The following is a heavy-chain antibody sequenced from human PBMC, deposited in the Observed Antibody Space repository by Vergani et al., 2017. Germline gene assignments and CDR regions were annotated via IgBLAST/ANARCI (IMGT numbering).Heavy chain of an antibody. V-gene: IGHV4-59*01. CDR1: GGSISSYY. CDR3: ARGWAARTYDWFDP. J-gene: IGHJ5*02. D-gene: IGHD6-6*01. Sequence: QVQLQESGPGLVKPSETLSLTCTVSGGSISSYYWSWIRQPPGKGLEWIGYIYYSGSTNYNPSLKSRVTISVDTSKNQFSLQLSSVTAADTAVYYCARGWAARTYDWFDPWGQGTLVTVSS. CDR2: IYYSGST.